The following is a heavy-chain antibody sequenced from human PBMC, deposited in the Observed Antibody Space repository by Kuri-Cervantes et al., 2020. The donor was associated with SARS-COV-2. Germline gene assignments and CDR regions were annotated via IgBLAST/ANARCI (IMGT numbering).Heavy chain of an antibody. J-gene: IGHJ4*02. Sequence: SETLSLTCAVYGGSFSGYYWSWIRQPPGKGLEWIGEINHSGSTNYNPSLKSRVTISVDTSKNQFSLKLSSVTAADTAVYYCARHARQWLVRDYFDYWGQGTLVTVSS. V-gene: IGHV4-34*01. CDR1: GGSFSGYY. CDR2: INHSGST. D-gene: IGHD6-19*01. CDR3: ARHARQWLVRDYFDY.